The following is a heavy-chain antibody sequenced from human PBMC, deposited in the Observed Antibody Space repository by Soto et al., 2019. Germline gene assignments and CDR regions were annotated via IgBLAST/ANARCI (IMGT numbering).Heavy chain of an antibody. Sequence: ASETLSLTWAVYGGSFSGYYWSWIRQPPGKGLEWIGEINHSGSTNYNPSLKSRVTISVDTSKNQFSLKLSSVTAADTAVYYCAREVVSSSSPWFDPWGQGTLVTVSS. CDR2: INHSGST. CDR1: GGSFSGYY. CDR3: AREVVSSSSPWFDP. D-gene: IGHD6-6*01. V-gene: IGHV4-34*01. J-gene: IGHJ5*02.